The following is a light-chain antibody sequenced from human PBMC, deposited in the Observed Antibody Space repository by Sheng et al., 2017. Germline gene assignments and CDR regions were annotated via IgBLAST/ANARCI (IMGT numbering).Light chain of an antibody. CDR1: QSISTN. CDR3: QQYDRSPRT. J-gene: IGKJ1*01. Sequence: EAAMTQSPATLSVSPGERVTLSCRSSQSISTNLAWYQHKPGQAPRLLIYGASTRATGIPDRFSGSGSGTDFTLTITSLEPEDFAVYYCQQYDRSPRTFGQGPKW. V-gene: IGKV3D-15*01. CDR2: GAS.